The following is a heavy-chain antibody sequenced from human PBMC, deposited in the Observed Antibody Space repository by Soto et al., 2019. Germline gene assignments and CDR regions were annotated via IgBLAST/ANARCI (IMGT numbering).Heavy chain of an antibody. V-gene: IGHV4-31*03. CDR3: ARGTGLSYTYVIDD. Sequence: TSESLSLTCTVSGASVDSAGYFWTWIRQRPGKGLEWIGHINYSGSTDHTPSLRSRLMVSIDTSKNQFSLKLNSVTAADTAIYYCARGTGLSYTYVIDDWGQGTLVTVSS. J-gene: IGHJ1*01. D-gene: IGHD5-18*01. CDR2: INYSGST. CDR1: GASVDSAGYF.